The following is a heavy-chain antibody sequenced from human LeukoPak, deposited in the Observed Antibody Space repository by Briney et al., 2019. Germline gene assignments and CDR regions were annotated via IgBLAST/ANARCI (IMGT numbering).Heavy chain of an antibody. D-gene: IGHD3-10*01. CDR1: GFTFSSYS. CDR3: ASSRDSWFGELDPRGAFDC. CDR2: ISSSSSTI. Sequence: GGSLRLSCAASGFTFSSYSMNWVRQAPGKGLEWVSYISSSSSTIHYADSVKGRFTISRDNAKNSLYLQMNSLRAEDTAVYYCASSRDSWFGELDPRGAFDCWGQGTLVTVSS. V-gene: IGHV3-48*01. J-gene: IGHJ4*02.